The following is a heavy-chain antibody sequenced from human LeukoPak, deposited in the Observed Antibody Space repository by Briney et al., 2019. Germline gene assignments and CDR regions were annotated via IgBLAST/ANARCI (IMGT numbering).Heavy chain of an antibody. J-gene: IGHJ4*02. D-gene: IGHD1-26*01. CDR3: AKDLGIVGASFDY. Sequence: GGSLRLSCAASGFTFSSYAMSWVCQAPGKGLEWVSAISGSGGNTYYADSVKGRFTISRDNSKNTLYLQMNSLRAEDTAVYYCAKDLGIVGASFDYWGQGTLVTVSS. V-gene: IGHV3-23*01. CDR1: GFTFSSYA. CDR2: ISGSGGNT.